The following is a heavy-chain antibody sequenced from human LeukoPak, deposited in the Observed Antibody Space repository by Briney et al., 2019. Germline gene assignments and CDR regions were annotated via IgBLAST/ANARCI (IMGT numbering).Heavy chain of an antibody. CDR2: INESGRT. CDR3: ARGPGGTISGVYGMDV. D-gene: IGHD3-3*01. J-gene: IGHJ6*02. Sequence: SETLSLTCAVYGGSFSGYYWSWIRQPPGQGLEWIGEINESGRTNYKASLKSRVTISADTSKKQFSLKMSSVTAADTAMYYCARGPGGTISGVYGMDVWGQGITVTVSS. V-gene: IGHV4-34*01. CDR1: GGSFSGYY.